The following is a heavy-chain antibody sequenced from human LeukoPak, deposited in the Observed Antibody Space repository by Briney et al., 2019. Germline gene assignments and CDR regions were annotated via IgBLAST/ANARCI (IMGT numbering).Heavy chain of an antibody. Sequence: PSETLSLTCTVSGGSISSYYWSWTRQPAGKGLEWIGRIYTSGSTNYNPSLKSRVTMSVDTSKNQFPLKLGSVTAADTAVYYCARGEYSSSWSPVGYYYGMDVWGQGTTVTVSS. CDR3: ARGEYSSSWSPVGYYYGMDV. CDR1: GGSISSYY. D-gene: IGHD6-13*01. V-gene: IGHV4-4*07. CDR2: IYTSGST. J-gene: IGHJ6*02.